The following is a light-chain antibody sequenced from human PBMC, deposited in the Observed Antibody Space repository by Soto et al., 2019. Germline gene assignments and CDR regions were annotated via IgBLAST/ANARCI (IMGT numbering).Light chain of an antibody. CDR3: SSFTSSSTYV. V-gene: IGLV2-14*01. J-gene: IGLJ1*01. CDR2: DVS. Sequence: QPALTQPASVSGSPGQSITISCTGTSSDVGRYNYVSWYQQHPGKAPKLTIYDVSNRPSGVSSRFSGSKSGNTASLTISGLQAEDEADYYCSSFTSSSTYVFGTGTKVTVL. CDR1: SSDVGRYNY.